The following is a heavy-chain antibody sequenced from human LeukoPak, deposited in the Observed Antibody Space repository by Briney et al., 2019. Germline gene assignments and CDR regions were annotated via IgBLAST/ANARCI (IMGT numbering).Heavy chain of an antibody. Sequence: GGSLRLSCAASGFTFDDYAMHWVRHAPGKGLEWVSGISWNSGSIGYADSVKGRFTISRDNAKNSLYLQMNSLRAEDTALYYCAKDRASTVPYYFDYWGQGTLVTVSS. CDR1: GFTFDDYA. D-gene: IGHD4-17*01. J-gene: IGHJ4*02. V-gene: IGHV3-9*01. CDR3: AKDRASTVPYYFDY. CDR2: ISWNSGSI.